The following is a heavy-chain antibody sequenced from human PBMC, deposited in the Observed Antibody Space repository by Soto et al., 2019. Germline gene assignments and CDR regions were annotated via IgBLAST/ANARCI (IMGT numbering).Heavy chain of an antibody. D-gene: IGHD5-12*01. CDR3: ARASEDIVATIGSNYYYYGMDV. CDR1: GGAFSRYA. CDR2: IIPIFGTA. J-gene: IGHJ6*02. Sequence: SVKVSCKASGGAFSRYAISWVRQAPGQGLEWMGGIIPIFGTANYAQKCQGRVTITADESTSTAYMELSSLRSEDTAVYYWARASEDIVATIGSNYYYYGMDVWGQGTTVTVSS. V-gene: IGHV1-69*13.